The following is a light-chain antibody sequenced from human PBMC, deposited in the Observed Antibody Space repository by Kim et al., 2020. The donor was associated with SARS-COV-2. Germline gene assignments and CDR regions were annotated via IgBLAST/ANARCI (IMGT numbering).Light chain of an antibody. Sequence: PVNTARFPSGGKIIGIKRVHWYHQKSGQAPIQVIYYECDRPSGMPERFSGSKSGNTATLTIGRVEAGDEADYYCQVWDSSSDHRVVLGGGTQLTVL. CDR1: IIGIKR. V-gene: IGLV3-21*04. J-gene: IGLJ2*01. CDR2: YEC. CDR3: QVWDSSSDHRVV.